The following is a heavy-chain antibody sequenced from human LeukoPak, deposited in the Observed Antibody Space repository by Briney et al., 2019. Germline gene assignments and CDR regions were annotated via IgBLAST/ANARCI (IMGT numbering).Heavy chain of an antibody. CDR2: IYTDGTT. CDR3: ARNFFGSGSFYFEPSYYFDY. D-gene: IGHD3-10*01. J-gene: IGHJ4*02. CDR1: GYTVSTNY. V-gene: IGHV3-53*01. Sequence: QAGGSLRLSCAASGYTVSTNYMSWVRQAPGEGLEWVSIIYTDGTTKYADSVKGRFTMSRDNSKNTLFLQMNSLKAEDTAVYYCARNFFGSGSFYFEPSYYFDYWGQGTPATVSS.